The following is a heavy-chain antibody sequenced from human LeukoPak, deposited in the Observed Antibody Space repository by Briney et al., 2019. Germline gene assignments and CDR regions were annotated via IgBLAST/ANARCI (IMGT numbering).Heavy chain of an antibody. Sequence: GGSLRLSCAASGFTVSSNYMSWVRQAPGKGLEWVSVIYSGGSTYYADSVKGRFTISIDNSKNTLYLQMNSLRAEDTAVYYCARVRGITMVRGVINPYYFDYWGQGTLVTVSS. J-gene: IGHJ4*02. V-gene: IGHV3-53*01. CDR1: GFTVSSNY. D-gene: IGHD3-10*01. CDR3: ARVRGITMVRGVINPYYFDY. CDR2: IYSGGST.